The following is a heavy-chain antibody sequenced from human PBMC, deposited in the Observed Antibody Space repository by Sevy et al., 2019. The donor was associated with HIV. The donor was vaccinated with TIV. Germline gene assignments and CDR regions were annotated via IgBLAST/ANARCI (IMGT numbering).Heavy chain of an antibody. D-gene: IGHD6-19*01. CDR3: TRDLYGSGWFYFDY. J-gene: IGHJ4*02. Sequence: GGSLRLSCTASGFTFSDYAMSWVRQAPGKGLEWVGFIKNKTYGGTTEYAASVKGRFIISRDDSKNIAYLQMNRLKTEDTAVYYCTRDLYGSGWFYFDYWGQGTLVTVSS. V-gene: IGHV3-49*04. CDR1: GFTFSDYA. CDR2: IKNKTYGGTT.